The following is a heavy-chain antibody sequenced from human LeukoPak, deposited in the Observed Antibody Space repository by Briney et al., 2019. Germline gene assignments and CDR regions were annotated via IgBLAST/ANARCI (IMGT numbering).Heavy chain of an antibody. V-gene: IGHV4-34*01. CDR1: GGSFSGYY. D-gene: IGHD2-2*01. CDR2: INHSGST. Sequence: PSETLSLTCAVYGGSFSGYYWSWIRQPPGKGLEWIGEINHSGSTNYNPSLKSRVTISVDTSKNQFSLKLSSVTAADTAVYYCARGTSPQLLFFYFDYWGQGTLVTVSS. CDR3: ARGTSPQLLFFYFDY. J-gene: IGHJ4*02.